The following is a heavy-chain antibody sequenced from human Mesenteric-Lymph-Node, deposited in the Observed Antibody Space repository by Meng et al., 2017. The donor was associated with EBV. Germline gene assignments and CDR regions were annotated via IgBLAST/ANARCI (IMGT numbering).Heavy chain of an antibody. J-gene: IGHJ5*02. CDR1: TGSISNSNW. Sequence: QVKLRESGPGLVKPSGTLSLTCTVSTGSISNSNWWSWIRQTPGKGLEWIGEVFHNGATNYSPSLKSRVTISVDTSKNQFSLKLNSVTAADTAVYYCARGIADSWFDPWGQGALVTVSS. D-gene: IGHD2-15*01. CDR3: ARGIADSWFDP. V-gene: IGHV4-4*02. CDR2: VFHNGAT.